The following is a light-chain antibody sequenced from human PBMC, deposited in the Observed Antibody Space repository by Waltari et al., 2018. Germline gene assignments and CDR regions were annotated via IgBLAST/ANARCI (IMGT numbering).Light chain of an antibody. J-gene: IGLJ2*01. CDR1: SSDVGGYNY. CDR3: SSYRSSSTYVV. Sequence: QSALTQPASVSGSPGQSITISCTGTSSDVGGYNYVSWYQQHPGKDPKLMIYEVSNRPPGVFIRFFGSKSGNTASLTISGLQAEDEADYYCSSYRSSSTYVVFGGGTKLTVL. CDR2: EVS. V-gene: IGLV2-14*01.